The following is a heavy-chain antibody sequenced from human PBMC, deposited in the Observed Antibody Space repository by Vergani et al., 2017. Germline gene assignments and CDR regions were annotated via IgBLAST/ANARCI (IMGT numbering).Heavy chain of an antibody. CDR1: GFTFDTYT. Sequence: EVQLLESGGGLVQPGGSRRLSCAGAGFTFDTYTMAYVRQAPGKGLEWVATISSGGGDIFYADSVKGRFTISRDNSKNTLFLQMNSLKDEDTAVYYFTTAWGLYYLHGEYCQYWGRGTLVSVSS. CDR2: ISSGGGDI. V-gene: IGHV3-23*01. D-gene: IGHD3-10*01. CDR3: TTAWGLYYLHGEYCQY. J-gene: IGHJ1*01.